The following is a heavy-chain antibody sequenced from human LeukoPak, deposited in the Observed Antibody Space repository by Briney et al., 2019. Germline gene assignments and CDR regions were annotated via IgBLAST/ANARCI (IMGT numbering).Heavy chain of an antibody. V-gene: IGHV3-73*01. D-gene: IGHD1-26*01. CDR1: GFTFSGSA. CDR2: IRSKANSYAT. Sequence: GGSLRLSCAASGFTFSGSAMHWVRQASGKGLEWVGRIRSKANSYATAYAASVKGRFTISRDDSKNTAYLQMNSLKTEDTAVYYCTSPQSWELGDDDAFDIWGQGTMVTVSS. CDR3: TSPQSWELGDDDAFDI. J-gene: IGHJ3*02.